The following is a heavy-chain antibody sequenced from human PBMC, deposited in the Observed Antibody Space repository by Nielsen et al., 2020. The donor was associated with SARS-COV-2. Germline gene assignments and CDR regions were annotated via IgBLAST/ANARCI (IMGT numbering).Heavy chain of an antibody. J-gene: IGHJ6*02. CDR2: ISGSGGST. D-gene: IGHD6-19*01. CDR3: AKGYYSSGWYYYYYGMDV. Sequence: GGSLRLSCAASGFTFSSYAMGWVRQAPGKGLEWVSAISGSGGSTCYADSVKGRFTISRDNSKNTLYLQMNSLRAEDTAVYYCAKGYYSSGWYYYYYGMDVWGQGTTVTVSS. V-gene: IGHV3-23*01. CDR1: GFTFSSYA.